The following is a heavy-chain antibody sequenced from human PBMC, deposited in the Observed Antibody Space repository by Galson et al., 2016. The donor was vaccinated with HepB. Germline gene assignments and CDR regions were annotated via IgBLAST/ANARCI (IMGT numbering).Heavy chain of an antibody. CDR1: GFTLNDHA. CDR2: ISGSSGIT. Sequence: SLRLSCAASGFTLNDHAMSWVRQATGTGLEWVSGISGSSGITFYADSVEGRFIISRDTSKNILYLHMNSLRVEDTAMYFCARSFGRTSSLFVDSWGQGTPVTVSS. V-gene: IGHV3-23*01. D-gene: IGHD3-3*01. CDR3: ARSFGRTSSLFVDS. J-gene: IGHJ4*02.